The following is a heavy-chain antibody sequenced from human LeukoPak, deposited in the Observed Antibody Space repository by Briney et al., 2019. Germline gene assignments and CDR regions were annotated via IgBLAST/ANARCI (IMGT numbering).Heavy chain of an antibody. CDR2: ISAYNGNT. Sequence: GASVKVSCKASGYTFTSYGISWVRQAPGQGLEWMGWISAYNGNTNYAQKLQGRVTMTTDTSTSTAYMELRSLRSDDTAVYYCARVVWRYFDWSYGAHFDYWGQGTLVTVSS. CDR1: GYTFTSYG. D-gene: IGHD3-9*01. V-gene: IGHV1-18*01. J-gene: IGHJ4*02. CDR3: ARVVWRYFDWSYGAHFDY.